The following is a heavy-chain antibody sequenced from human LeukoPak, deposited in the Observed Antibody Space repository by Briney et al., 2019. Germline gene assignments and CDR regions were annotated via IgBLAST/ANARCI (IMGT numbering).Heavy chain of an antibody. CDR2: IRYDGSNK. CDR1: GFTFSSYG. CDR3: AKERRAAMGLLDY. D-gene: IGHD5-18*01. V-gene: IGHV3-30*02. Sequence: PGRSLRLSCAASGFTFSSYGMHWVRQAPGKGLEWVAFIRYDGSNKYYADSVKGRFTISRDNSKNTLYLQMNSLRAEDTAVYYCAKERRAAMGLLDYWGQGTLVTVSS. J-gene: IGHJ4*02.